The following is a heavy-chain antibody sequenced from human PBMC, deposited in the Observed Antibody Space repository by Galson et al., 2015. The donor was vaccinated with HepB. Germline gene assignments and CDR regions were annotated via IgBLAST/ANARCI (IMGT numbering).Heavy chain of an antibody. CDR1: GFTVSSNY. V-gene: IGHV3-66*01. CDR3: ARDPDHYDSSGYLDY. D-gene: IGHD3-22*01. J-gene: IGHJ4*02. CDR2: IYSGGST. Sequence: SLRLSCAASGFTVSSNYMSWVRQAPGKGLEWVSVIYSGGSTYYADSVKGRFTISRDNSKNTLYLQMNSLRAEDTAVYYRARDPDHYDSSGYLDYWGQGTLVTVSS.